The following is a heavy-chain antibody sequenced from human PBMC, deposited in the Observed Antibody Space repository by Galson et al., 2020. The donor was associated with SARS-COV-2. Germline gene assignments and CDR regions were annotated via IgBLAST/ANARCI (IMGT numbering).Heavy chain of an antibody. CDR3: ARELSRYDDILTVRPGCMDV. J-gene: IGHJ6*02. CDR1: GFTFSSYG. V-gene: IGHV3-30*03. CDR2: ISYDGSNK. Sequence: GESLKISCAASGFTFSSYGMHWVRQAPGKGLEWVAVISYDGSNKYYADSVKGRFTISRDNSKNTLYLQMNSLRAEDTAVYFCARELSRYDDILTVRPGCMDVWGQGTTVTVSS. D-gene: IGHD3-9*01.